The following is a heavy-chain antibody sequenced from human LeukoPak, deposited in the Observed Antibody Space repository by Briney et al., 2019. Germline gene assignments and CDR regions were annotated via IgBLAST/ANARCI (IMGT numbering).Heavy chain of an antibody. CDR2: ITSNGGFT. J-gene: IGHJ4*02. CDR3: ARSPGPANYFDY. Sequence: GGSLRLSCAASGFTFSTYTMHWVRQAPGKGLEYVSTITSNGGFTYCADSVKGRFTISRDNSKNTLYLQMGSLRAEDMAVYYCARSPGPANYFDYWGQGTLVTVSS. CDR1: GFTFSTYT. V-gene: IGHV3-64*02.